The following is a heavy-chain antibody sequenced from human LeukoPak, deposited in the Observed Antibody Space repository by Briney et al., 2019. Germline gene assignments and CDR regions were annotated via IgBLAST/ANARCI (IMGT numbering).Heavy chain of an antibody. CDR3: AKEGFYCSGGSCYSFYYYYMDV. J-gene: IGHJ6*03. CDR1: GFIFSSYG. D-gene: IGHD2-15*01. CDR2: IRYDGSKK. V-gene: IGHV3-30*02. Sequence: SGGSLRLSCAASGFIFSSYGMHWVRQAPGKGLEWVAFIRYDGSKKYYADSVKGRFTISRDNSKNTLYLQMNGLRAEDTAVYYCAKEGFYCSGGSCYSFYYYYMDVWGKGTTVTVSS.